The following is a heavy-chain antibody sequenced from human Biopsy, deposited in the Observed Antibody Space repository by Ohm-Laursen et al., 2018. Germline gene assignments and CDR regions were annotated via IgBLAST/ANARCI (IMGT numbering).Heavy chain of an antibody. CDR2: IFYSANT. D-gene: IGHD3-10*01. CDR1: GGSVSDSFHF. CDR3: AHGSGSYYKWDF. J-gene: IGHJ4*02. Sequence: SQTLSLTCTVSGGSVSDSFHFWSWIRHHPGKGLEWIGNIFYSANTYYNPSLKSRITISVDTTKNQFSLKLSFETAADTAIYYCAHGSGSYYKWDFWGRGILVTVSS. V-gene: IGHV4-31*03.